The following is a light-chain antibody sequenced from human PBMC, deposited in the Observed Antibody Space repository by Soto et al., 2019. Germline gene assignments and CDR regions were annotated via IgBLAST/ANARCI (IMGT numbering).Light chain of an antibody. CDR2: DVS. J-gene: IGLJ1*01. Sequence: ALTQPASVSGSPGQSITISCTGTSSDVGGYNYVSWYQHHPGKAPKLMIFDVSNRPSGVSNCFSGSKSGNTASLTISGLQPEDEADYYCSSYTTSNTRQIVFGTGTRSPS. V-gene: IGLV2-14*03. CDR1: SSDVGGYNY. CDR3: SSYTTSNTRQIV.